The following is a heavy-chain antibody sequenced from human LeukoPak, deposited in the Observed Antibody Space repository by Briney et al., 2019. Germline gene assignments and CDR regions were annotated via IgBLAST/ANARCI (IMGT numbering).Heavy chain of an antibody. Sequence: ASVKVSCKASGYTFTGYYMHWVRQATGQGLEWMGWMNPNSGNTGYAQKFQGRVTMTRNTSISTAYMELSSLRSEDTAVYYCARVTYDSSGYYYFDYWGQGTLVTVSS. CDR3: ARVTYDSSGYYYFDY. CDR2: MNPNSGNT. J-gene: IGHJ4*02. D-gene: IGHD3-22*01. CDR1: GYTFTGYY. V-gene: IGHV1-8*02.